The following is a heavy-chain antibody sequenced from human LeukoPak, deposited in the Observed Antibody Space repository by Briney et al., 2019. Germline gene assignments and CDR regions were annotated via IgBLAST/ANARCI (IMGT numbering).Heavy chain of an antibody. CDR2: ISAYNGNT. D-gene: IGHD3-16*02. J-gene: IGHJ4*02. Sequence: GASVKVSCKASGYTFTSYGISWVRQAPGQGLEWMGWISAYNGNTNYAQKLQGRVTMTTDTSTSTAYMELRSLRSDDTAVYYCAIRLYDYVWGIYRPDFDYWGQGTLVTVSS. CDR1: GYTFTSYG. CDR3: AIRLYDYVWGIYRPDFDY. V-gene: IGHV1-18*01.